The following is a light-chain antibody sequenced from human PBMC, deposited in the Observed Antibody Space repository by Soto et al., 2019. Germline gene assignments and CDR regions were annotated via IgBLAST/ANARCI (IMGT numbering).Light chain of an antibody. V-gene: IGKV3-15*01. CDR2: DAS. J-gene: IGKJ5*01. Sequence: EVVMTQSPATLSVSPGERATLSCRASESVSRNLAWYQQKPGQAPRLLIYDASTRATGIPDRFSGGGSGTEFTLTISSLQSEDFVVYYCQQYNSWPPFTFGQGTRLEI. CDR1: ESVSRN. CDR3: QQYNSWPPFT.